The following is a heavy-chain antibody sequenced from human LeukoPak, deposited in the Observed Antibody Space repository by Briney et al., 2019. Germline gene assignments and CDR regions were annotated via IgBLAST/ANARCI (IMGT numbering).Heavy chain of an antibody. CDR1: GGSFSGFY. CDR2: IDHSGST. V-gene: IGHV4-34*01. D-gene: IGHD6-13*01. J-gene: IGHJ5*02. Sequence: SETLSLTCDVYGGSFSGFYWNWIRQPPGKGLEWIGEIDHSGSTNYNPSLKSRVTISVDKSKNQFSLKLSSVTAADTAVYYCARRRQLVMERLNWFDPWGQGTLVTVSS. CDR3: ARRRQLVMERLNWFDP.